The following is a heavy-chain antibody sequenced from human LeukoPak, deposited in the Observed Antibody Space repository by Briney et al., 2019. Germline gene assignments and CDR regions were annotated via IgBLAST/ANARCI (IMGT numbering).Heavy chain of an antibody. J-gene: IGHJ5*02. Sequence: PSETLSLTCTVSGASISSGDYHWNWIRQPPGKGLEWIGFIHDSGSTYYNPSLKSRVSISRDMSKSQLSLMLSSVTAADTAVYYCARGFGAGNYYYGWFDPWGQGTLVSVSS. CDR3: ARGFGAGNYYYGWFDP. V-gene: IGHV4-30-4*01. CDR2: IHDSGST. CDR1: GASISSGDYH. D-gene: IGHD3-10*01.